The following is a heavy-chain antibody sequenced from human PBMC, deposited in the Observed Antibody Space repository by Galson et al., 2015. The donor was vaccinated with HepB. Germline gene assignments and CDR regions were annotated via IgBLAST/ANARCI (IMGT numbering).Heavy chain of an antibody. CDR1: GFTFNSYA. V-gene: IGHV3-23*01. D-gene: IGHD2-2*01. J-gene: IGHJ4*02. Sequence: SLRLSCAASGFTFNSYAMSWVRQAPGKGLEWVSTISGGSGTTYYADSVKGRFTISTDNSKDTVYLQMSSLRAEDTAIYYCAKASQVTCIGARCCPFDCWGQGALVTVSS. CDR3: AKASQVTCIGARCCPFDC. CDR2: ISGGSGTT.